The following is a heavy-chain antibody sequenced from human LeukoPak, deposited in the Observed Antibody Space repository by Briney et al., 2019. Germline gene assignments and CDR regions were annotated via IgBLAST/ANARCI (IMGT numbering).Heavy chain of an antibody. CDR3: ARDDEYSSSNWFDP. Sequence: GGSLRLSCPASGFTFSSYSMNWVRQAPGKGLEWVSSISSSSSYIYYADSVKGRFTISRDNAKNSLYLQMNSLRAEDTAVYYCARDDEYSSSNWFDPWGQGTLVTVSS. D-gene: IGHD6-13*01. V-gene: IGHV3-21*01. CDR1: GFTFSSYS. J-gene: IGHJ5*02. CDR2: ISSSSSYI.